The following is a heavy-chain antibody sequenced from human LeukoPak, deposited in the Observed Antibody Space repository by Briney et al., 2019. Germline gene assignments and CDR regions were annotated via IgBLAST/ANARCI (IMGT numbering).Heavy chain of an antibody. CDR3: AKAGSGWYGFDY. CDR2: ISWNSGSI. CDR1: GFTFGSFA. D-gene: IGHD6-19*01. Sequence: GGSLRLSCEASGFTFGSFAMYWVRQAPGKGLEWVSGISWNSGSIGYADSVKGRFTISRDNAKNSLYLQMNSLRAEDTALYYCAKAGSGWYGFDYWGQGTLVTVSS. J-gene: IGHJ4*02. V-gene: IGHV3-9*01.